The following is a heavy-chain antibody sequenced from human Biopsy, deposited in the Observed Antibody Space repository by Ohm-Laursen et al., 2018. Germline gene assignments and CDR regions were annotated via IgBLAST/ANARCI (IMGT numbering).Heavy chain of an antibody. J-gene: IGHJ6*02. CDR3: ARDCQPYLVTIHYYYYGMDV. CDR1: GYTFTAYG. V-gene: IGHV1-18*04. Sequence: SVKVSCKTSGYTFTAYGISWVRQAPGQGLEWMGWISTYNDDTNIAQKFQGRVTMTTDTSAATAYMELRSLRSDDTAVYYCARDCQPYLVTIHYYYYGMDVWGQGTTVTVSS. D-gene: IGHD3-9*01. CDR2: ISTYNDDT.